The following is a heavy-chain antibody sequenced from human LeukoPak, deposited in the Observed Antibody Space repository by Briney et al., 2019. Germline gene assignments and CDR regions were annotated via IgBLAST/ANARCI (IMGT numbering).Heavy chain of an antibody. Sequence: LPGGSLRLSCAASGFTFDDYAMHWVRHAPGKGLEWVSGISWNSGSIGYADSVKGRFTISRDNAKNSLYLQMSSLRAEDTALYYCAKALYYDSSGTFDYWGQGTLVTVSS. D-gene: IGHD3-22*01. V-gene: IGHV3-9*01. CDR1: GFTFDDYA. CDR2: ISWNSGSI. CDR3: AKALYYDSSGTFDY. J-gene: IGHJ4*02.